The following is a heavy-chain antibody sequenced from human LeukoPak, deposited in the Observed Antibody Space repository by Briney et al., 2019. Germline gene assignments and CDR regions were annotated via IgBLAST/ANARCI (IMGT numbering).Heavy chain of an antibody. CDR2: INSDGSIT. Sequence: GGSLRLSCAASGFTFTTYWMHWVRQAPGKGLVWVSHINSDGSITSYADSVKGRFTISRDNAKNTLYLQMNSLRAEDTAVCYCARDAVDTANAVWGQGTTVTVSS. V-gene: IGHV3-74*01. CDR3: ARDAVDTANAV. J-gene: IGHJ6*02. CDR1: GFTFTTYW. D-gene: IGHD5-18*01.